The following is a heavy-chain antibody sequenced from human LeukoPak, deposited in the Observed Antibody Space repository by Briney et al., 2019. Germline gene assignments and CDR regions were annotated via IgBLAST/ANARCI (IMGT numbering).Heavy chain of an antibody. CDR1: GGSISSGGYY. D-gene: IGHD6-19*01. V-gene: IGHV4-61*08. CDR2: IYYSGST. J-gene: IGHJ4*02. CDR3: ARGAGIAVAGTWVDY. Sequence: PSQTLSLTCTVSGGSISSGGYYWRWIRQPPGKGLEWIGYIYYSGSTNYNPSLKSRVTMSVDTSKNQFSLKLSSVTAADTAVYYCARGAGIAVAGTWVDYWGQGTLVTVSS.